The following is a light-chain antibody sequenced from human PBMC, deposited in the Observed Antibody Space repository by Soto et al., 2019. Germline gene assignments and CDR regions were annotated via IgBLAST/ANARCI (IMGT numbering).Light chain of an antibody. J-gene: IGKJ4*01. Sequence: DIQMTQSPSSVSASVGDRVTITCRASQGISSWLAWYQQKPGKALKLLVSDASSWQSGVPSRFNGSRSRTDLTPTFSSMQPADSASDYSQQARSCTLTFGGGTKVDIK. CDR3: QQARSCTLT. V-gene: IGKV1-12*01. CDR1: QGISSW. CDR2: DAS.